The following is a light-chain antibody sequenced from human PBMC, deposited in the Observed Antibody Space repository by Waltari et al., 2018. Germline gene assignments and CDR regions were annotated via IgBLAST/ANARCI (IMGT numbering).Light chain of an antibody. Sequence: QSALTQPRPVSGSPGQSVTIPCTGPRRVVGPYAVLSWYQQLPGKAPKLIIYDVPERPSGVPDRFSGSKSDNKASLTISGLQADDEADYYCCSYAGRYTNYVFGSGTKVTVL. J-gene: IGLJ1*01. CDR2: DVP. CDR3: CSYAGRYTNYV. CDR1: RRVVGPYAV. V-gene: IGLV2-11*01.